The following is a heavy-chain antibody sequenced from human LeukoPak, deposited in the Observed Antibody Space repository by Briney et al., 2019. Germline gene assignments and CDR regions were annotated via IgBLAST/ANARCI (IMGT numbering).Heavy chain of an antibody. CDR1: GGSINNYY. V-gene: IGHV4-4*07. D-gene: IGHD3-22*01. Sequence: PSETLSLTCSVSGGSINNYYWGWMRQPAGKGLEWIGRIYSSGSSGYNPSLKSRVTMSIDTTKKQFSLKLRSVTAADTAVYYCARSFSYYYDSSGYDPWGQGTLVTVSS. CDR3: ARSFSYYYDSSGYDP. CDR2: IYSSGSS. J-gene: IGHJ5*02.